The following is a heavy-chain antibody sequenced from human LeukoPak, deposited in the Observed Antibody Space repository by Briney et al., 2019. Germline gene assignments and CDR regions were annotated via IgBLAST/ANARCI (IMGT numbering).Heavy chain of an antibody. D-gene: IGHD3-16*01. CDR1: GGSLSSGDYY. V-gene: IGHV4-30-4*01. Sequence: SETLSLTCTVSGGSLSSGDYYWRWLRQPPGKGLEWIGYIYYSGSTYYNPSLKSRVTISVDTSKNQFSVKLSSVTAADTAVYYCARAGEGVDYWGQGTLVTVSS. J-gene: IGHJ4*02. CDR3: ARAGEGVDY. CDR2: IYYSGST.